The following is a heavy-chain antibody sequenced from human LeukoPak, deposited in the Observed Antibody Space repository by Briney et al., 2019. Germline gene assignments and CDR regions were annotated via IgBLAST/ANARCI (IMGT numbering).Heavy chain of an antibody. V-gene: IGHV3-7*05. J-gene: IGHJ4*02. CDR3: ARDFCHCPADY. CDR1: GFTFSTYW. CDR2: IKGDGSKK. D-gene: IGHD3-3*01. Sequence: GGSLRLSCAASGFTFSTYWMSWVRQAPGKGLEWVANIKGDGSKKTYVDSVKGRFTVSRDNAKNSLYLQMNSLRAEDTAVYYCARDFCHCPADYWGQGTLVTVSS.